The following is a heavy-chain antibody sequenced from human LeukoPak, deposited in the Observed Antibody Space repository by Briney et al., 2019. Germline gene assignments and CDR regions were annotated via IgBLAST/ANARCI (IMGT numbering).Heavy chain of an antibody. J-gene: IGHJ4*02. V-gene: IGHV5-51*01. CDR2: IYPGDSDT. CDR1: GYSFTSYW. Sequence: GESLKISCKGSGYSFTSYWIGWVRQMPGKGPEWMGIIYPGDSDTRYNPSFQGRVTMSADKSINTAYLQWSTLKASDTAMYYCARHDGAYYGSGSSPFDYWGQGTLVTVSS. CDR3: ARHDGAYYGSGSSPFDY. D-gene: IGHD3-10*01.